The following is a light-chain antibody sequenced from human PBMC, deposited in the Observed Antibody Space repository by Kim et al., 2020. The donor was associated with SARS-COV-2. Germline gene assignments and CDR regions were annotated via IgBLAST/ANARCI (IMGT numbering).Light chain of an antibody. CDR1: QSIGTR. J-gene: IGKJ4*01. V-gene: IGKV1-39*01. CDR3: QQSYSTPWLT. CDR2: AAS. Sequence: IQMTQSPSSLAASVGDRVSIACRASQSIGTRLNWYQQRPGKCPKLLIYAASTLKSGVPSRFSGTGSGTDFALTISSLQPEDFATYYCQQSYSTPWLTFGGGTKVDIK.